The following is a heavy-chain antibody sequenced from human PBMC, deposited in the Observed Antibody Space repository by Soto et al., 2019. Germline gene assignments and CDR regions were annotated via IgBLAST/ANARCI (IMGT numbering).Heavy chain of an antibody. J-gene: IGHJ5*02. CDR1: GYTFTSYG. Sequence: GASVKVSCKASGYTFTSYGISWVLQAPGQGREWMGWISAYNGNTNYAQKLQGRVTMTTDTSTSTAYMELRSLRSDDTAVYYCARALTTVTVWFDPWGQGXLVTVSS. D-gene: IGHD4-17*01. CDR3: ARALTTVTVWFDP. V-gene: IGHV1-18*01. CDR2: ISAYNGNT.